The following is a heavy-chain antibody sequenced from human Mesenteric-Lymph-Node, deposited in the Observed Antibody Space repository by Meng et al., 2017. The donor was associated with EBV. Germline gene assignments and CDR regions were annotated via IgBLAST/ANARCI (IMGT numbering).Heavy chain of an antibody. D-gene: IGHD6-19*01. CDR2: IRGSGSTT. J-gene: IGHJ4*02. CDR1: GFTLRDYY. CDR3: ARDVSQYSSGWYTFDH. V-gene: IGHV3-11*01. Sequence: GVALFRPGCSLRHSGAAYGFTLRDYYSGWIRQAPGKGLEWLSYIRGSGSTTHYADSVKGRFTVSRDNAKNSLYLQMNSLRAEDTAVYYCARDVSQYSSGWYTFDHWGQGTLVTVSS.